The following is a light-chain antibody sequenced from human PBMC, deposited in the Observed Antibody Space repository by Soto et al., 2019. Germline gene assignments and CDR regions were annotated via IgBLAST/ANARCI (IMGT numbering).Light chain of an antibody. CDR3: QQSFSNPLT. J-gene: IGKJ4*01. CDR1: QTISSY. V-gene: IGKV1-39*01. Sequence: DIQMTQSPSSLSASVGDRVTITCRASQTISSYLNWYQQRPGKAPKLLIYAASSLQSGVPSRFSGSGSGTDFSLTISDLQPEDFASYYYQQSFSNPLTFGGGTKVDIK. CDR2: AAS.